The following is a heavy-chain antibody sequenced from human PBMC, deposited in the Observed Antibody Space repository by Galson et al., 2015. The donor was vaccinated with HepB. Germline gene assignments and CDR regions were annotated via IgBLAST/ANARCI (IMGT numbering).Heavy chain of an antibody. CDR1: GASIRSGRYH. J-gene: IGHJ4*02. D-gene: IGHD2-2*01. CDR2: IYTTGST. V-gene: IGHV4-61*02. Sequence: LSLTCTVSGASIRSGRYHWSWLRQPAGKGLEWIGRIYTTGSTNYNPSLKSRVIMSIDTSKSQFSLNLSSVTAADTAVYYCARDGIRFCSSSSCSATADYWGQGTLVTVSS. CDR3: ARDGIRFCSSSSCSATADY.